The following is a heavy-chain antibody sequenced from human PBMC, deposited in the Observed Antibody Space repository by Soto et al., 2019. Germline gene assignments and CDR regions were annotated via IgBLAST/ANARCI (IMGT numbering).Heavy chain of an antibody. CDR1: GGSVTNYY. V-gene: IGHV4-59*02. J-gene: IGHJ5*02. CDR3: ARGGNWFDP. CDR2: MYYNGNI. Sequence: SETLSLTCNVSGGSVTNYYWTWIRQSPEKGLEWIAYMYYNGNINYNPSLKSRVTISIDTSRNQFSLTLKSVSAADTAVYYCARGGNWFDPWGQGVMVTVSS. D-gene: IGHD3-16*01.